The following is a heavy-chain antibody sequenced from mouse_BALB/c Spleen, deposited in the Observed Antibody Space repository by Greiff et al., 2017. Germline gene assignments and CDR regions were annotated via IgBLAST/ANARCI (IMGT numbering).Heavy chain of an antibody. V-gene: IGHV5-17*02. CDR1: GFTFSSFG. Sequence: EVKLMESGGGLVQPGGSRKLSCAASGFTFSSFGMHWVRQAPEKGLEWVAYISSGSSTIYYADTVKGRFTISRDNPKNTLFLQMTSLRSEDTAMYYCARWRYDYWGQGTTLTVSS. D-gene: IGHD2-14*01. J-gene: IGHJ2*01. CDR2: ISSGSSTI. CDR3: ARWRYDY.